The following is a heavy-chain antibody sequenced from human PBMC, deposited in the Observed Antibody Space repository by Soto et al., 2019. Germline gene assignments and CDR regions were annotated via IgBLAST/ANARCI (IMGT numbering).Heavy chain of an antibody. D-gene: IGHD6-13*01. Sequence: QLQLQESGPGLVKPSETLSLTCTVSGGSISSSSYYWGWIRQPPGKGLECIGSIYYSGSTYYNPSLKSRVTISVDTSKNQFSLKLSSVTAADTAVYYCAREGRAAGYYYYGMDVWGQGTTVTVSS. CDR1: GGSISSSSYY. CDR3: AREGRAAGYYYYGMDV. V-gene: IGHV4-39*02. CDR2: IYYSGST. J-gene: IGHJ6*02.